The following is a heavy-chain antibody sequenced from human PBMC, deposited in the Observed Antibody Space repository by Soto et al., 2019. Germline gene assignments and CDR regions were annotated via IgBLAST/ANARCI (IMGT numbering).Heavy chain of an antibody. CDR2: ISAYNGNT. Sequence: QVQLVQSGAEVKKPGASVKVSCKASGYTFTSYGISWVRQAPGQGLEWMGWISAYNGNTNYAQKLQGRVTMTTDTSTSTADMELRSLRSDDTAVYYCARAPPAVRGVILSGIDYWGQGTLVTVSS. D-gene: IGHD3-10*01. CDR3: ARAPPAVRGVILSGIDY. J-gene: IGHJ4*02. V-gene: IGHV1-18*01. CDR1: GYTFTSYG.